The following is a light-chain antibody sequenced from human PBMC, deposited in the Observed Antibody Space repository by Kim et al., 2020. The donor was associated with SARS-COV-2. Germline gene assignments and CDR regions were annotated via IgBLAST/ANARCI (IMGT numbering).Light chain of an antibody. CDR3: SSYTTTGTV. J-gene: IGLJ1*01. Sequence: PAQSIASSCTGTSSDIGSYNYVSWYQQYPGKAPKLVIYDVSQRPSGLSNRFSGSKSGNTASLTISGLQAEDVADYYCSSYTTTGTVFGSGTKVTV. CDR2: DVS. V-gene: IGLV2-14*04. CDR1: SSDIGSYNY.